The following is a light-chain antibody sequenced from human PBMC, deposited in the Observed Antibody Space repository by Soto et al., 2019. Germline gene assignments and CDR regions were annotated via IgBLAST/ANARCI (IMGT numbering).Light chain of an antibody. CDR2: WAS. Sequence: EMAPSHYSLTVSMDDRPTINCKPSQSVLVNPNNKSYLAWYQQKAGQAPKLLIYWASTRECGVPDRFSGSGSGTEFTLTISSLQADDVATYYCQHYYSNSVAFGQGTKVDIK. V-gene: IGKV4-1*01. J-gene: IGKJ1*01. CDR1: QSVLVNPNNKSY. CDR3: QHYYSNSVA.